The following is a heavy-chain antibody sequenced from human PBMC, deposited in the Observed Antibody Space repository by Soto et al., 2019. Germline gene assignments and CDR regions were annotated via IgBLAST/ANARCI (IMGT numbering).Heavy chain of an antibody. Sequence: QVQLVQSGAEVKEPGASVKVACKASGYTFTDYYVHWVRQAPGQGLEWMGWINLNSGRRGYAQKFQGRVTMTRDTSISTAYMELSSLRSDDTAVFYCARKNNGAKEPFDYWGQGTLVTVSS. V-gene: IGHV1-2*02. CDR3: ARKNNGAKEPFDY. D-gene: IGHD1-1*01. J-gene: IGHJ4*02. CDR1: GYTFTDYY. CDR2: INLNSGRR.